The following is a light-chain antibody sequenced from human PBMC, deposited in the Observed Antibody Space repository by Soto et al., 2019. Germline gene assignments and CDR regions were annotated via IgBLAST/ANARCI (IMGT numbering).Light chain of an antibody. J-gene: IGLJ1*01. CDR1: SSDVGGYNY. Sequence: QSALTQPPSASGSPGQSVTISCTGTSSDVGGYNYVSWYQQHPGKAPKLMIYEVSKRPSGVPDRFSGSKSGNTASLTVSGLQAEDEDDYDCSSYAGSNNFEVFGTGTKLTVL. CDR2: EVS. CDR3: SSYAGSNNFEV. V-gene: IGLV2-8*01.